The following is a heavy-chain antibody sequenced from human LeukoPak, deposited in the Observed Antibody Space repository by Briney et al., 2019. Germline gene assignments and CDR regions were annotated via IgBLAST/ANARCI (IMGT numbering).Heavy chain of an antibody. J-gene: IGHJ4*02. V-gene: IGHV1-2*02. D-gene: IGHD5-18*01. CDR3: ARDGYSYGQGPFDY. CDR1: GYTFTGYY. CDR2: INPNSGGT. Sequence: ASVKVSCKASGYTFTGYYMDWVRQAPGQGPEWMGWINPNSGGTSYVRKFQGRVTMTRDTYISTVYMELSRLRSDDTAVYYCARDGYSYGQGPFDYWGQGTLVAVSS.